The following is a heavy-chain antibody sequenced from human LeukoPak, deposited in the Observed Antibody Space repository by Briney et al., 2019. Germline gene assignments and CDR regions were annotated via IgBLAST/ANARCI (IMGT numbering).Heavy chain of an antibody. D-gene: IGHD1-7*01. J-gene: IGHJ5*02. CDR3: ARGITGTRGDWFDP. Sequence: GGSLRLSCAASGFTFSSYSMNWVRQAPGKGLEWVSSISSSSSYIYYADSVKGRFTISRDNAKNSLYLQMNSLRAEDTAVYYCARGITGTRGDWFDPWGQGTLVTVSS. CDR2: ISSSSSYI. V-gene: IGHV3-21*01. CDR1: GFTFSSYS.